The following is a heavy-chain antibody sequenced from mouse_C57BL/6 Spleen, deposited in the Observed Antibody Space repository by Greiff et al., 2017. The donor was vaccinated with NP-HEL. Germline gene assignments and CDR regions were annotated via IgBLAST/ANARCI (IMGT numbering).Heavy chain of an antibody. D-gene: IGHD1-1*01. CDR1: GYTFTSYW. Sequence: QVQLQQPGAELVRPGSSVKLSCKASGYTFTSYWMHWVKQRPIQGLEWIGNIDPSDSETHYNQKFKDKATLTVDKSSSTAYMQLSSLTSEDSAVYYCARDFYYGSSDYWGQGTTLTVSS. V-gene: IGHV1-52*01. J-gene: IGHJ2*01. CDR3: ARDFYYGSSDY. CDR2: IDPSDSET.